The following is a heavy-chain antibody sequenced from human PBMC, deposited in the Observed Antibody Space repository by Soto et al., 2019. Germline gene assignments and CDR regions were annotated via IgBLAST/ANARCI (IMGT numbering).Heavy chain of an antibody. CDR1: GFTFSNAW. CDR3: SSSLFDWSGLYGMDG. D-gene: IGHD3-9*01. V-gene: IGHV3-15*01. Sequence: GGSLRLSCAASGFTFSNAWMSWVRQAPGKGLEWVGRIKSKTDGGTTDYAAPVKGRSTISRDDSKNTLYLQMNSLKTEDTAVYYCSSSLFDWSGLYGMDGRGQGTTVTVSS. J-gene: IGHJ6*02. CDR2: IKSKTDGGTT.